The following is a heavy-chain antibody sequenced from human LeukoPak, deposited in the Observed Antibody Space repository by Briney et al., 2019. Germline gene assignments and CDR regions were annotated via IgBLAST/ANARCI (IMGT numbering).Heavy chain of an antibody. CDR3: ARGRIPSYYDSSGYYFHEFDY. Sequence: ASVQVSCKASGYTFTSYGINWVRQATGQGLEWMGWMNPNSGNTGYAQKFQGRVTMTRNTSISTAYMELSSLRSEDTAVYYCARGRIPSYYDSSGYYFHEFDYWGQGTLVTVSS. CDR2: MNPNSGNT. CDR1: GYTFTSYG. J-gene: IGHJ4*02. D-gene: IGHD3-22*01. V-gene: IGHV1-8*01.